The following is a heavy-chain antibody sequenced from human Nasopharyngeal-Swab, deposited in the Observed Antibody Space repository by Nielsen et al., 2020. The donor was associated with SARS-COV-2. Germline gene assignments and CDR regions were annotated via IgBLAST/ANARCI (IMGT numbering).Heavy chain of an antibody. CDR3: ASSIVVVVAALDAFDI. V-gene: IGHV3-66*01. J-gene: IGHJ3*02. CDR2: IYSGGST. CDR1: GFTVSNNY. D-gene: IGHD2-15*01. Sequence: GGSLRLSCAASGFTVSNNYMSWVRQAPGKGLEWVSVIYSGGSTYYADSVKGRFTISRDNSKNTLYLQMNSLRAEDTAVYYCASSIVVVVAALDAFDIWGQGTMVTVSS.